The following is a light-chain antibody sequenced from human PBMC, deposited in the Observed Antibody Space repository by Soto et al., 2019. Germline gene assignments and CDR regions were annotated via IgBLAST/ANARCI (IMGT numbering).Light chain of an antibody. CDR1: QSVSSN. J-gene: IGKJ4*01. V-gene: IGKV3-15*01. Sequence: EIVMTQSPATLSVSPGERATLSCRASQSVSSNLAWYQQNPGQAPRLLIYGASTRATGIPARFSGSGSGTEFTLTISSLQSEEFAVYYCQQYNNWPLLFGGGTKVEIK. CDR3: QQYNNWPLL. CDR2: GAS.